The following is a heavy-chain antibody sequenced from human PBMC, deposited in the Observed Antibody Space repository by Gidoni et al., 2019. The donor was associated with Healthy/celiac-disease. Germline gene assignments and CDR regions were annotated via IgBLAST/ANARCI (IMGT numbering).Heavy chain of an antibody. V-gene: IGHV3-23*01. D-gene: IGHD5-18*01. CDR3: ARAQTAMVREPTDY. J-gene: IGHJ4*02. Sequence: EVQLLESGGGLVQPGGSLRLSCAASGFTFSSYAMSWVRQAPGKGLEWVSAISGSGGSTYYADSVKGRFTISRDNSKNTLYLQMNSLRAEDTAVYYCARAQTAMVREPTDYWGQGTLVTVSS. CDR1: GFTFSSYA. CDR2: ISGSGGST.